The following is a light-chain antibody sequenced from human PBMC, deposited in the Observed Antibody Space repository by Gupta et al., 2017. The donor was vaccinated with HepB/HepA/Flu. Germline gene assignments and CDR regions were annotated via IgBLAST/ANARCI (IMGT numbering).Light chain of an antibody. J-gene: IGKJ1*01. CDR2: DAS. V-gene: IGKV3-15*01. CDR3: QYYSDLWT. CDR1: QSVSSN. Sequence: EIVMTQSPATLSVSPGERATRSCRASQSVSSNLAWYQRRPGQTPRLLIYDASTRANGIPARFSGSGSGTDFTLTSSSRQSEDFAVYYWQYYSDLWTFGQGTKVEIK.